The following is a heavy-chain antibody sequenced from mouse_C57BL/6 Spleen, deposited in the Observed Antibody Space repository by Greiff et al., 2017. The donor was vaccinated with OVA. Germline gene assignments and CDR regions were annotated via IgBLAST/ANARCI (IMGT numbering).Heavy chain of an antibody. CDR1: GFTFSDYG. J-gene: IGHJ4*01. CDR3: AREGYYGSSHYAMDY. V-gene: IGHV5-17*01. CDR2: ISSGSSTI. Sequence: EVMLVESGGGLVKPGGSLKLSCAASGFTFSDYGMHWVRQAPEKGLEWVAYISSGSSTIYYADTVKGRFTISRDNAKNTLFLQMTSLRSEDTAMYYCAREGYYGSSHYAMDYWGQGTSVTVSS. D-gene: IGHD1-1*01.